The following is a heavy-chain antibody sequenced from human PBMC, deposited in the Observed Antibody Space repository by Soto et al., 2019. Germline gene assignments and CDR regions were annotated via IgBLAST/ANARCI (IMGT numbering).Heavy chain of an antibody. CDR1: GFTFSSYG. D-gene: IGHD3-9*01. CDR2: IWYDGSNK. CDR3: ARDRVVLRYLDY. V-gene: IGHV3-33*01. Sequence: QVQLVESGGGVVQPGRSLRLSCAASGFTFSSYGMHWVRQAPGKGLEWVAVIWYDGSNKYYADSVKGRFTISRDNSKNTLYLQMTSLRAEDTAVYYCARDRVVLRYLDYWGQGTLVTVSS. J-gene: IGHJ4*02.